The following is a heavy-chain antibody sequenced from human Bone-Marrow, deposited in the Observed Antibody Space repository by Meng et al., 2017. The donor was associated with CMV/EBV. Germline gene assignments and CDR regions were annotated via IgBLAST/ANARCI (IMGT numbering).Heavy chain of an antibody. CDR3: ARDVGGAGVSSFDS. Sequence: GGSLRLSCVASGVTFSGDAMHWVRQAPGKGLQWVAALSHGGNNKYYADSVRGRFTISRDNSRNTLFLQMNRLRDEDTAVYYGARDVGGAGVSSFDSWGHGTLVTVSS. V-gene: IGHV3-30*04. CDR2: LSHGGNNK. CDR1: GVTFSGDA. J-gene: IGHJ4*01. D-gene: IGHD6-19*01.